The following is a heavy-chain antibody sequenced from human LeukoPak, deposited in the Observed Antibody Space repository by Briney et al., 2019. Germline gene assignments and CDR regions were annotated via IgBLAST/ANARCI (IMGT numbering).Heavy chain of an antibody. CDR2: IYYSGST. Sequence: KSSETLSLTCTVSGGSISSYYWSWIRQPPGKGLEWIGYIYYSGSTNYNPSLKSRVTISVDTSKNQFSLKLSSVTAADTAVYYCARGPPYDYVWGSYRQLEFDYWGQGTLVTVSS. CDR1: GGSISSYY. CDR3: ARGPPYDYVWGSYRQLEFDY. J-gene: IGHJ4*02. D-gene: IGHD3-16*02. V-gene: IGHV4-59*12.